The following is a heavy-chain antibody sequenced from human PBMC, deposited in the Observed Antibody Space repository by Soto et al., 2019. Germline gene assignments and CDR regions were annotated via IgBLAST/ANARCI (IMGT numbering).Heavy chain of an antibody. V-gene: IGHV4-39*01. Sequence: SETLSLTCTVSGGSISNSSYLWGWIRQPPGKGLQWIGSVSYSGSTYYNPSLKSRVTISVDTSKTQSSLRLSSVTAADTAVYYCSRKAVSGPITGFDYRGQGALVTVSS. CDR1: GGSISNSSYL. CDR3: SRKAVSGPITGFDY. J-gene: IGHJ4*02. CDR2: VSYSGST. D-gene: IGHD6-19*01.